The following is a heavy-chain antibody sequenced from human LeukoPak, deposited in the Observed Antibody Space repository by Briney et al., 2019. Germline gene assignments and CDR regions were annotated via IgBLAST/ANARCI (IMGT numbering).Heavy chain of an antibody. CDR2: ISGSSRYI. CDR3: ARVNSALVVSSEGSWSGSLGFDH. D-gene: IGHD3-22*01. Sequence: GGSLRLSCAASGIPFSNYSLTWVRQAPGKGLVWVSSISGSSRYIHYSDSVRGRFSISRDNAKNSVYLKMDSLTADDTAVYYCARVNSALVVSSEGSWSGSLGFDHWGQGILVIVSS. V-gene: IGHV3-21*06. J-gene: IGHJ4*02. CDR1: GIPFSNYS.